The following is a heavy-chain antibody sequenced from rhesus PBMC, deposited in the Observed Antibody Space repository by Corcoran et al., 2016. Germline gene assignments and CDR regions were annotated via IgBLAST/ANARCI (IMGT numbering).Heavy chain of an antibody. CDR2: IYGRGGST. D-gene: IGHD5-12*01. CDR1: GASISPNY. Sequence: QVQLQESGPGLVKPSETLPLTCAVPGASISPNYWSWIRQAPGKGLEWIGRIYGRGGSTDYNPFLKSRVTISIDTSKNQFSLKLSSVTAADTAVYYCVRYITSSLDYWGQGVLVTVSS. J-gene: IGHJ4*01. V-gene: IGHV4S2*01. CDR3: VRYITSSLDY.